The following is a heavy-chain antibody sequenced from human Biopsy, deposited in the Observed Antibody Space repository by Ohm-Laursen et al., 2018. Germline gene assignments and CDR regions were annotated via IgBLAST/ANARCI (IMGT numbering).Heavy chain of an antibody. CDR1: GFGMYA. CDR3: AKDGGQWLGGAFDI. V-gene: IGHV3-30*18. D-gene: IGHD6-19*01. Sequence: SLRLSCAAPGFGMYAMHWVRQPPGKGLEWLAAIAYDGSNKYYAESVKGRFTISRDRSRDTVHLQMNSLRYGDTALYYCAKDGGQWLGGAFDIWGHGTMVSVSS. J-gene: IGHJ3*02. CDR2: IAYDGSNK.